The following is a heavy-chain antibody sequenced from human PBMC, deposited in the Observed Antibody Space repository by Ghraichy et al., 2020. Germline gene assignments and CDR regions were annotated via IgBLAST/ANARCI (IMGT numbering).Heavy chain of an antibody. CDR1: GFTFSDYW. D-gene: IGHD6-13*01. J-gene: IGHJ4*02. CDR3: ARAGAPGMVDY. CDR2: INQDGSEK. V-gene: IGHV3-7*03. Sequence: GGSLRLSCAASGFTFSDYWMSWVRQAPGKGLEWVANINQDGSEKYYVDSVKGRFTISRDNAKKSLHLQMNSLRVEDTAVYYCARAGAPGMVDYWGQGTLVTVSS.